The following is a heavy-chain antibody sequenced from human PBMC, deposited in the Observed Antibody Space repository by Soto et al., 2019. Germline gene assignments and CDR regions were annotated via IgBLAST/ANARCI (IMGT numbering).Heavy chain of an antibody. CDR2: INHSGST. CDR3: ARGPGYDYIWGSYRNPPGI. CDR1: GGSFSDYY. D-gene: IGHD3-16*02. Sequence: QVQLQQWGAGLLKPSETLSLTCAVYGGSFSDYYWSWIRQPPGKGLEWIGEINHSGSTNYNPSLKSRVTISVDTSKNQFSLSRSSVTAADTAVYYCARGPGYDYIWGSYRNPPGIWGQGTMVTVSS. V-gene: IGHV4-34*01. J-gene: IGHJ3*02.